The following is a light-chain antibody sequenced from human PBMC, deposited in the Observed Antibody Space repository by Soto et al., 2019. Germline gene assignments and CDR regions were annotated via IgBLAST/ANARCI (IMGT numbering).Light chain of an antibody. Sequence: QAVLTQPPSASGSPGQSVTISCTGTSSDVGGYNYVSWYQQHPGKAPNLIIYEVTKRPSRVPDRFSGSKSGNTASLTVSGLQAEDEADYYCTSYAGSNRLLFGGGTMLTVL. J-gene: IGLJ2*01. CDR1: SSDVGGYNY. CDR3: TSYAGSNRLL. CDR2: EVT. V-gene: IGLV2-8*01.